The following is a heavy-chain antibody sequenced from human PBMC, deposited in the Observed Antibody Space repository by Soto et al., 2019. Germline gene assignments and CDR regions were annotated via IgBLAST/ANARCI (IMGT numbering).Heavy chain of an antibody. D-gene: IGHD3-16*01. V-gene: IGHV3-13*04. CDR3: ARRWGNWFDP. Sequence: EEQLVESGGGLVQPGGSLRLSCAASGFTFSSYDMHWVRQVTGKGLEWVSGIGIAGDTYYPGSVKGRFTISRENAKNSLYLQMNSLRAGDTAVYYCARRWGNWFDPWGQGTLVTVSS. CDR1: GFTFSSYD. J-gene: IGHJ5*02. CDR2: IGIAGDT.